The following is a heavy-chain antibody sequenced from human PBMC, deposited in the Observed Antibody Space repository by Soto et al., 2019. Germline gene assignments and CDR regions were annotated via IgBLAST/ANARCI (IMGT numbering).Heavy chain of an antibody. Sequence: QVQLVQSGAEVKKPGASVRVSCKASGYTFTSYYIHWVRQAPGQGLEWMAIVNPTGGSTNYAQKFTRRVTSTFDTSTSRVFMDLNGLRYEDTAVYYCARHLAAGDSWGQGTLVTVSS. D-gene: IGHD6-25*01. J-gene: IGHJ4*02. CDR2: VNPTGGST. CDR1: GYTFTSYY. CDR3: ARHLAAGDS. V-gene: IGHV1-46*03.